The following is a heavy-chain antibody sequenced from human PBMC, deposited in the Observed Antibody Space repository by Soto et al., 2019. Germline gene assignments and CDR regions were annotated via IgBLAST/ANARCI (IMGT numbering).Heavy chain of an antibody. CDR1: GFTFSSYW. CDR3: PRAGSSRWFGAFDI. D-gene: IGHD6-19*01. V-gene: IGHV3-7*03. CDR2: IKQDGMEK. Sequence: PGGALRLSCAASGFTFSSYWISWVRHAPWKGLEWVANIKQDGMEKYYVDSVKGRFTISRDNAKKSLYLQMNILRAEDTAVHYCPRAGSSRWFGAFDICGQGTMLTVSS. J-gene: IGHJ3*02.